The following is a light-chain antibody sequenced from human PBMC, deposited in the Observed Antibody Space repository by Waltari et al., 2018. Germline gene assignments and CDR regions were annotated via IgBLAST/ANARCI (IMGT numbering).Light chain of an antibody. J-gene: IGLJ1*01. CDR2: DVN. CDR1: SSDVGAYND. V-gene: IGLV2-14*03. Sequence: QSALTQPASVSGSPGQSITISCAGTSSDVGAYNDVAWYQQHSGKAPKLIISDVNNRPSGVSNRFSGSSSCHTASLIISGLQADDEADYYCSSYTTTSTYVFGTGTTVSVL. CDR3: SSYTTTSTYV.